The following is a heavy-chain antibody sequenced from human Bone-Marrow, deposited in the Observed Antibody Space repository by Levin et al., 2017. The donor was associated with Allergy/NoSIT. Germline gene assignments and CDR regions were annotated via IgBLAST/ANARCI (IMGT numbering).Heavy chain of an antibody. CDR2: IDNSGST. Sequence: SQTLSLTCTVSGGTTRSDGYYWTWIRQHPEKGLEWVGYIDNSGSTHYNPSFKSRVTISVDTSKNQFSLRLTSVTVADTAVYFCARGLQFGVGVRDVFVIWGQGTRVIVSP. J-gene: IGHJ3*02. V-gene: IGHV4-31*03. D-gene: IGHD3-3*01. CDR3: ARGLQFGVGVRDVFVI. CDR1: GGTTRSDGYY.